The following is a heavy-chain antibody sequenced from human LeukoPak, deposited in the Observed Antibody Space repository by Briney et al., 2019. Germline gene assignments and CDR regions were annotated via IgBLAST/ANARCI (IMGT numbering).Heavy chain of an antibody. Sequence: TGGSLRLSCAASGFTFRDYWMRWIRHAPGKGLVWVSRIKGDGSHTIYADSVKGRFTISRDNAKNTLYLQMKSLRVEDTALYYCVRDWDHFDFDSWGQGTLVTVSS. J-gene: IGHJ5*01. CDR2: IKGDGSHT. CDR3: VRDWDHFDFDS. V-gene: IGHV3-74*01. D-gene: IGHD1-26*01. CDR1: GFTFRDYW.